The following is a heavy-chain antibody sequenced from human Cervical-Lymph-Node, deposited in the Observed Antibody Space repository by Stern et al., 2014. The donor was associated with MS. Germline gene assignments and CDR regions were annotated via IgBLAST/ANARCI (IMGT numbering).Heavy chain of an antibody. D-gene: IGHD3-10*01. V-gene: IGHV1-24*01. CDR3: AIDRGVK. Sequence: VQLVESGAEVKKPGASVTGSCNVAGHPLSELAMHWLRQLPTRGLEWMGQFDPKDGETVYAQQFQGRLSMTEDTSTGTAYMTLTALRSEDTAVYYCAIDRGVKWGPGTLVTVSS. CDR1: GHPLSELA. J-gene: IGHJ4*02. CDR2: FDPKDGET.